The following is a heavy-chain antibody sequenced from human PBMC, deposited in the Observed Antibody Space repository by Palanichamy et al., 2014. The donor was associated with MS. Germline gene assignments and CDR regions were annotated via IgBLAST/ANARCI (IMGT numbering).Heavy chain of an antibody. J-gene: IGHJ3*02. D-gene: IGHD1-1*01. Sequence: QVTLRESGPALVKPTQTLTLACTFSGFSLSTSGMCVNWIRQSPGKALEWLARIDWDDDKYYSTSLKTRLTISKDTSRNQVVLTMTSMDPVDTATYYCARLTTTTPHDAFDMWGQGTKVTVSS. CDR1: GFSLSTSGMC. CDR2: IDWDDDK. CDR3: ARLTTTTPHDAFDM. V-gene: IGHV2-70*13.